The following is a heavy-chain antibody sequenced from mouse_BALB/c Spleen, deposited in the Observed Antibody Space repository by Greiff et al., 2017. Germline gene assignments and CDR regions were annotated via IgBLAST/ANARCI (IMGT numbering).Heavy chain of an antibody. CDR1: GFTFSDYY. CDR3: ASPIYYGNSAWFAY. J-gene: IGHJ3*01. D-gene: IGHD2-1*01. CDR2: ISDGGSYT. Sequence: EVMLVESGGGLVKPGGSLKLSCAASGFTFSDYYMYWVRQTPEKRLEWVATISDGGSYTYYPDSVKGRFTISRDNAKNNLYLQMSSLKSEDTAMYYCASPIYYGNSAWFAYWGQGTLVTVSA. V-gene: IGHV5-4*02.